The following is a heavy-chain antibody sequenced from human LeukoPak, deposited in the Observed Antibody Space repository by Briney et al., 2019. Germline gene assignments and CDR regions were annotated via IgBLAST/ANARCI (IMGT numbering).Heavy chain of an antibody. V-gene: IGHV4-39*07. CDR3: ARDRIVATILGVYYYYGMDV. Sequence: SETLSLTCTVSGGSISSSSYYWGWIRQPPGKGLEWIGSIYYSGSTNYNPSLKSRVTISVDTSKNQFSLKLNSVTAADTAVYYCARDRIVATILGVYYYYGMDVWGQGTTVTVSS. CDR2: IYYSGST. CDR1: GGSISSSSYY. D-gene: IGHD5-12*01. J-gene: IGHJ6*02.